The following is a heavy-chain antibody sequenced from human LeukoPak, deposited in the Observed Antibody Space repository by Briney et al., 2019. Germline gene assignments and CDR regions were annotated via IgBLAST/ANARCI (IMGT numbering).Heavy chain of an antibody. CDR1: GDSLGSGMYY. CDR2: IYHSGSI. V-gene: IGHV4-39*01. CDR3: ARLCQATTYAKFEH. J-gene: IGHJ4*02. Sequence: SETLSLTCTVSGDSLGSGMYYWGWIRQAPGKGLTWIGSIYHSGSIFYNASFESRVAMSVDPSNNQFSLRLTSVTAADTAVYYCARLCQATTYAKFEHWGQGILVTVSS. D-gene: IGHD4-17*01.